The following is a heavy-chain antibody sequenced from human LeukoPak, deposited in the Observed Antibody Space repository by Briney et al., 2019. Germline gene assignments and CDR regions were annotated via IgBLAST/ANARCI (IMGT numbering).Heavy chain of an antibody. CDR2: FHPEDGET. CDR1: VYTLTELS. CDR3: ATQYGDRLYYYGMDV. V-gene: IGHV1-24*01. J-gene: IGHJ6*02. D-gene: IGHD4-17*01. Sequence: ASVNVSCMVSVYTLTELSMRWVRQAPGKGGEGMGGFHPEDGETIYAQKFQSRVTMTEETPTDTAYMEQSSLRSGDTAVYYCATQYGDRLYYYGMDVWGQGTTVTVSS.